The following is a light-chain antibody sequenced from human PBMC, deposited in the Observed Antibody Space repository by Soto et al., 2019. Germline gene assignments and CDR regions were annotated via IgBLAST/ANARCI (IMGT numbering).Light chain of an antibody. V-gene: IGKV1-8*01. CDR1: QGISSY. CDR3: QQYSGYPRT. Sequence: AIRMTQSPSSLSASTGDRVTITCRASQGISSYLAWYQQKPGKAPKLLIYAASTLQSGVPSRFSGSGSGTDFTLTISCLQSEDFATYYCQQYSGYPRTFGQGTKVDIK. CDR2: AAS. J-gene: IGKJ1*01.